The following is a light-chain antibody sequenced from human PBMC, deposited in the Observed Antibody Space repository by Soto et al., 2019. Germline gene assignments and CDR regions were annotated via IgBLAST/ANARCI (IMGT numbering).Light chain of an antibody. V-gene: IGLV1-44*01. CDR1: SSNIGSKT. J-gene: IGLJ3*02. Sequence: QSVLTQPPSASGTPGQRVTISCSGSSSNIGSKTVNWYQQLPGTAPKVLIYSNNQRPSGVPDRFSGSKSGTSGSLAINGLQSEDEADYYCAAWDDTLNGWVFGGGTKLTVL. CDR3: AAWDDTLNGWV. CDR2: SNN.